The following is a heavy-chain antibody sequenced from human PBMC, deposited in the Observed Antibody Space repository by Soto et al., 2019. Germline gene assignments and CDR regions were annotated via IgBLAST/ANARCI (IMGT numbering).Heavy chain of an antibody. J-gene: IGHJ4*02. Sequence: QVQLVESGGGVVQPGRSLRLSCAASGFTFSTYGIHWVRQAPGKGLEWVSVIWSDGRNKYYADSVKGRFTISRDNSKNTVYLEMSSLRAEDTAVYYCARDSDTSGYYSLFDYWGQGTLVTVSS. CDR2: IWSDGRNK. CDR1: GFTFSTYG. V-gene: IGHV3-33*01. D-gene: IGHD3-22*01. CDR3: ARDSDTSGYYSLFDY.